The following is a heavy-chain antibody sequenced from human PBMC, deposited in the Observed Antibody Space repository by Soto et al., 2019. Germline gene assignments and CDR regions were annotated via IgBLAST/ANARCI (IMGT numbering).Heavy chain of an antibody. J-gene: IGHJ6*02. Sequence: ASVKVSCKASGYTFTSYYMHWVRQAPGQGXEWMGIINPSGGSTSYAQKFQGRVTMTRDTSTSTVYMELSSLRSEDTAVYYCARAAPDSSGYYWRPPDWRAVDGMDVWGQGTTVTVSS. CDR3: ARAAPDSSGYYWRPPDWRAVDGMDV. V-gene: IGHV1-46*01. D-gene: IGHD3-22*01. CDR1: GYTFTSYY. CDR2: INPSGGST.